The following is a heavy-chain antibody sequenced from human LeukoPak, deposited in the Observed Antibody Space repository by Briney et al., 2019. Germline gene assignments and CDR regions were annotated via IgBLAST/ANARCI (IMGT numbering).Heavy chain of an antibody. V-gene: IGHV3-23*01. CDR1: GFTFSSYA. D-gene: IGHD2-2*01. J-gene: IGHJ3*02. CDR2: ISGSGGST. CDR3: ARGPLGYCSGTSCYKGGPFDI. Sequence: GGSLRLSCAASGFTFSSYAMSWVRQAPGKGLEWVSAISGSGGSTYYADSVKGRFTISRDNSKNTLYVQMNSLRAEDTAVYYCARGPLGYCSGTSCYKGGPFDIWGQGTMVTVSS.